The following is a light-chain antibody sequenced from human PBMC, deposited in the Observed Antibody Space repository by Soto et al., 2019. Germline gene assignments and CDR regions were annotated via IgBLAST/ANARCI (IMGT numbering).Light chain of an antibody. Sequence: DIQMTQSPSFLSASVGDRVTITCRASQGISNFLNWYQHKRAEAPNLLIYGASNLQTGVPSRFSGHGSGTDCALTINSLQPEYFATYYCRQSVSTPPTFGQGTNVEI. CDR3: RQSVSTPPT. CDR1: QGISNF. J-gene: IGKJ1*01. V-gene: IGKV1-39*01. CDR2: GAS.